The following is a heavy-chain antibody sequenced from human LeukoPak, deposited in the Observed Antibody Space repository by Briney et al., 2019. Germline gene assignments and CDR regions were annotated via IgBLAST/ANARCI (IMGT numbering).Heavy chain of an antibody. CDR2: IYYSGST. CDR1: GGSISSGGYY. V-gene: IGHV4-31*03. J-gene: IGHJ4*02. CDR3: AREGVEMATTIFDY. Sequence: PSQTLSLTCTVSGGSISSGGYYWSWRRQHPGEGLEWIGYIYYSGSTYYNPSLKSRVTISVDTSKNQFSLKLSSVTAADTAVYYCAREGVEMATTIFDYWGQGTLVTVSS. D-gene: IGHD5-24*01.